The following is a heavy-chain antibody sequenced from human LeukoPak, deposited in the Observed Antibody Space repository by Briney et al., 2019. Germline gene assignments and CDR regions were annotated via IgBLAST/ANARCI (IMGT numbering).Heavy chain of an antibody. V-gene: IGHV4-34*01. CDR1: GGSISSYY. Sequence: SETLSLTCTVSGGSISSYYWSWIRQPPGKGLEWIGEINHRGITNYNPSLTSRVTISVDTSKNQFSLNLTSLTAADTAVYYCARRNTSCLDYWGRGTLVTVSS. J-gene: IGHJ4*02. D-gene: IGHD2-2*01. CDR2: INHRGIT. CDR3: ARRNTSCLDY.